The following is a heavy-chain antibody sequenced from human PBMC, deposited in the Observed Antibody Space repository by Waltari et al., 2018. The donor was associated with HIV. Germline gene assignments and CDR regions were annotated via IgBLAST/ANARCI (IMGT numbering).Heavy chain of an antibody. J-gene: IGHJ4*02. V-gene: IGHV4-34*02. CDR2: INHSGTT. CDR3: ARHRFTRGNSAWYFLY. CDR1: GGSFSNYY. D-gene: IGHD6-19*01. Sequence: QVRLQQWGAGLLKPSETLSLTCAVYGGSFSNYYWTWIRQTPEKGLEWIGEINHSGTTYYNPSLKRRLTMSIDTSKNQFSLKLNSVTAADTAVYYCARHRFTRGNSAWYFLYWGQGTHVTVSS.